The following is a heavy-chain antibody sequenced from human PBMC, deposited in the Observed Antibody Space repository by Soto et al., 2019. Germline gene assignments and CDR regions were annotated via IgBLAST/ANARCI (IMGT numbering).Heavy chain of an antibody. Sequence: ASVKVSCKASGYTFTGYYMHWVRQAPGQGLEWMGWINPNSGGTNYAQKFQGWVTMTRDTSISTAYMELSRLRSDDTAVYYCARDLRRGSLSPYYYGMDVWGQGTTVTVS. D-gene: IGHD3-10*01. CDR1: GYTFTGYY. J-gene: IGHJ6*02. CDR3: ARDLRRGSLSPYYYGMDV. CDR2: INPNSGGT. V-gene: IGHV1-2*04.